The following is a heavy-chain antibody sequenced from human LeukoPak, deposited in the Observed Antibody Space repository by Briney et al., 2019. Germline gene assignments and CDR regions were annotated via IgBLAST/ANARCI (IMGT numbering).Heavy chain of an antibody. Sequence: ASVKVSCKASGYTFTSYGISWVRQAPGQGLEWMGWISAYNGNTNYAQKLQGRVTMTTDTSTSTAYMELRSLRSDDTDVYYCARYPLLYNWNDAGVELRVDWFDPWGQGTLVTVSS. CDR1: GYTFTSYG. D-gene: IGHD1-1*01. V-gene: IGHV1-18*01. J-gene: IGHJ5*02. CDR3: ARYPLLYNWNDAGVELRVDWFDP. CDR2: ISAYNGNT.